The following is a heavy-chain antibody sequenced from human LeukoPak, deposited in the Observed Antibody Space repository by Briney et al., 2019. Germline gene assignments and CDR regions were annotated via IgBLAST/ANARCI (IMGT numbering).Heavy chain of an antibody. CDR3: ARQLGWELRNYYYYMDV. CDR2: IYYSGST. V-gene: IGHV4-59*08. J-gene: IGHJ6*03. D-gene: IGHD1-26*01. Sequence: SETLSLTCSVSGDSISSYYWSWIRQPPGKGLEYIGHIYYSGSTNYNPSLKSRVTISVDTSKNQFSLKLSSVTAADTAAYYCARQLGWELRNYYYYMDVWGKGTSVTVSS. CDR1: GDSISSYY.